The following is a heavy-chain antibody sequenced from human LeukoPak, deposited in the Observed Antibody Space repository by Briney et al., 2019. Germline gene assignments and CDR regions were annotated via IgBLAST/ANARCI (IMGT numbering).Heavy chain of an antibody. V-gene: IGHV4-4*07. CDR2: INSSGGT. Sequence: SETLSLTCIVSGGSITSYYWNWIRQSAGKGLEWIGRINSSGGTNYNPSLRGRVTVSVDTSKSEFSLKLNSVTAADTAVYFCARDGTRGWSYYYYMDVWGKGTTVTVSS. CDR3: ARDGTRGWSYYYYMDV. CDR1: GGSITSYY. D-gene: IGHD6-19*01. J-gene: IGHJ6*03.